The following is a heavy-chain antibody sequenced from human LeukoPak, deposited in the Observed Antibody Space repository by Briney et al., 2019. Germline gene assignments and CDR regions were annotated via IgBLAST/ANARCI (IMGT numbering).Heavy chain of an antibody. CDR1: GFTFTNAW. V-gene: IGHV3-15*01. Sequence: GGPLRLSCATSGFTFTNAWMSWVRQAPGKGLEWVGRIKSRTDGGATDYAAPVKGRFTIARDDSKNTLYLQMNSLKNEDTAVYYCSISPGWFDPWGQGTLVTVSS. D-gene: IGHD1-14*01. J-gene: IGHJ5*02. CDR2: IKSRTDGGAT. CDR3: SISPGWFDP.